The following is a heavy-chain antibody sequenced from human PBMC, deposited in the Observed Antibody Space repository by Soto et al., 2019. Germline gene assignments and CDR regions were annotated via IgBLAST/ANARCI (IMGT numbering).Heavy chain of an antibody. CDR3: TTDSYSSIIVGRFDY. Sequence: EVQLVYSGGGLVKPGGSLRLSCAASGFTFNNAWINWVRQAPGKGLEWVGRIKSKTDGGTPDYAAPVKGRFAISRDDSKNMVYLQMNRLKTEDTAIYYCTTDSYSSIIVGRFDYWGNGPLVTVSS. J-gene: IGHJ4*01. CDR1: GFTFNNAW. V-gene: IGHV3-15*07. D-gene: IGHD3-22*01. CDR2: IKSKTDGGTP.